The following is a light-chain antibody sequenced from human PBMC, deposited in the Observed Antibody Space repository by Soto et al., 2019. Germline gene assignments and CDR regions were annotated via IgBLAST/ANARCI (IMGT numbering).Light chain of an antibody. J-gene: IGKJ5*01. V-gene: IGKV1-5*01. CDR3: QQDANYPLT. CDR2: DAS. CDR1: QNIDGW. Sequence: IQMTHYPSPMSPSLGGRVTSTCRASQNIDGWLAWYQQKPGKAPKFLIFDASNLESGVPSRFSGSGSGTEFTLTVSGLQPDDFAIYYCQQDANYPLTFGQGTRLEIK.